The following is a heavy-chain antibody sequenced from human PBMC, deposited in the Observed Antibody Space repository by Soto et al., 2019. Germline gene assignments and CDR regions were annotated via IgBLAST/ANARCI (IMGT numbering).Heavy chain of an antibody. CDR3: ARDREPDGIWTFDS. J-gene: IGHJ4*02. Sequence: GGSLRLSCAAFGFTLDKYTMGWVRQAPGKGLEWVAESFSSGGTQYADSVKGRFTISRDNSRNMVFLQMNGLRVEDTTLYYCARDREPDGIWTFDSWGQGALVTVSS. CDR2: SFSSGGT. V-gene: IGHV3-53*01. D-gene: IGHD3-9*01. CDR1: GFTLDKYT.